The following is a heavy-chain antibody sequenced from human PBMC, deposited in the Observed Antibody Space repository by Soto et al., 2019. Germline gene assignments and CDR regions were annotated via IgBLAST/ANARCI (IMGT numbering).Heavy chain of an antibody. CDR2: IYWDDDK. D-gene: IGHD6-6*01. J-gene: IGHJ4*02. CDR1: GFSLSTSGVG. CDR3: AHRMYSSSSREALDFDY. Sequence: SGPTLVNPTQTLTLTCTFSGFSLSTSGVGVGWIRQPPGKALEWLALIYWDDDKRYSPSLKSRLTITKDTSKNQVVLTMTNMDAVDTATYYCAHRMYSSSSREALDFDYWGQGTLVTVSS. V-gene: IGHV2-5*02.